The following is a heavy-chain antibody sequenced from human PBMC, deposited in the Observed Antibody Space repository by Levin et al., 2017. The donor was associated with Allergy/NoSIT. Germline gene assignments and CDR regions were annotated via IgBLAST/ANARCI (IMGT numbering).Heavy chain of an antibody. CDR3: ARGRGFWTGYYYFDP. CDR2: INHRGSA. CDR1: GGSFSGHY. Sequence: SETLSLTCGVYGGSFSGHYWSWIRQPPGKGLEWIGEINHRGSANYNRSLKSRVTISEDTSKNRFSLRLSSVTGADTAVYYCARGRGFWTGYYYFDPWGQGTLVTVSS. D-gene: IGHD3/OR15-3a*01. J-gene: IGHJ5*02. V-gene: IGHV4-34*01.